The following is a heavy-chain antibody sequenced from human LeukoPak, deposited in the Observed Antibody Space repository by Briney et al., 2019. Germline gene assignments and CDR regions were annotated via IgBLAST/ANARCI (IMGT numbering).Heavy chain of an antibody. J-gene: IGHJ4*02. CDR1: GFTFSSYA. CDR3: ARDQGGYDLFDY. D-gene: IGHD5-12*01. V-gene: IGHV3-23*01. Sequence: PGGSPRLSCAASGFTFSSYAMNWVRQAPGKGLEWVSAISGSGGSTYYADSVKGRFTISRDNSKNTLYLQMNSLRAEDTAVYYCARDQGGYDLFDYWGQGTLVTVSS. CDR2: ISGSGGST.